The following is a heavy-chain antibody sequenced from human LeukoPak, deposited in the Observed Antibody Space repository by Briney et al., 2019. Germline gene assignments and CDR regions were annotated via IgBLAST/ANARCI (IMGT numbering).Heavy chain of an antibody. CDR1: GYTFTGYY. CDR2: INPNSGGT. CDR3: ATTGTSGPNWFDP. V-gene: IGHV1-2*02. Sequence: ASVKVSCKASGYTFTGYYMHWVRQAPGQGLEWMGWINPNSGGTNYAQKFQGRVTMTRDTSISTAYMELSRLRSDDTVVYYCATTGTSGPNWFDPWGQATLVTVSS. D-gene: IGHD1-1*01. J-gene: IGHJ5*02.